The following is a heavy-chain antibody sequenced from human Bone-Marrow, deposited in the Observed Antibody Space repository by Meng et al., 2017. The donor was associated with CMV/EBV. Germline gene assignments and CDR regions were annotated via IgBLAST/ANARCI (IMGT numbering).Heavy chain of an antibody. J-gene: IGHJ4*02. D-gene: IGHD6-13*01. V-gene: IGHV1-69*05. Sequence: SVKVSCKASGGTFSSYAISWVRQAPGQGLEWMGGIIPIFGTANYAQKFQGRVTITTDESTSTAYMELSSLRSEDTAVYYCARVEERRGYSSSWGQGTLVTVSS. CDR2: IIPIFGTA. CDR1: GGTFSSYA. CDR3: ARVEERRGYSSS.